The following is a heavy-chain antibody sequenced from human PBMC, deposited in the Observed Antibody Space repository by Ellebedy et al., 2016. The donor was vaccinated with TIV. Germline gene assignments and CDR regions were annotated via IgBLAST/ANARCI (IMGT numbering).Heavy chain of an antibody. V-gene: IGHV1-46*01. D-gene: IGHD4-17*01. CDR3: ARDGPVYGDYVGDY. CDR2: INPSGGST. Sequence: ASVKVSCXASGYTFTSYYMHWVRQAPGQGLEWMGIINPSGGSTSYAQKFQGRVTMTRDTSTSTVYMELRSLRSDDTAVYYCARDGPVYGDYVGDYWGQGTLVTVSS. CDR1: GYTFTSYY. J-gene: IGHJ4*02.